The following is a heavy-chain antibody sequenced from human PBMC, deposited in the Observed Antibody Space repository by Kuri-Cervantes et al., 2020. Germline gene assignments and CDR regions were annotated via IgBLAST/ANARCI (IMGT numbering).Heavy chain of an antibody. CDR1: GYSISSGYY. V-gene: IGHV4-38-2*02. D-gene: IGHD6-19*01. CDR2: IYHSGST. Sequence: GSLRLSCAVSGYSISSGYYWGWIRQPPGKGLEWIGSIYHSGSTYYNPSLKSRVTISVDTSKNQFSLKLSSVTAADTAVYYCARDPSSGWQPLDYWGQGTLVTVSS. CDR3: ARDPSSGWQPLDY. J-gene: IGHJ4*02.